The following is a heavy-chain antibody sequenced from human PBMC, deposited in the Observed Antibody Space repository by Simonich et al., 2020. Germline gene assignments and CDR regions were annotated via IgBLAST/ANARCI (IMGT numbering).Heavy chain of an antibody. Sequence: EVQLVESGGGLVKPGGSLRLSCAASGFTFSSYSMNWVRQAPGKGLEWVSSISSSSSYIYYADSRKGRCPISRDNAKNSLYLKRNSLRAEDTAVDYCARWIAVAGTGAYGMDVWGQGTTVTVSS. CDR2: ISSSSSYI. V-gene: IGHV3-21*01. J-gene: IGHJ6*02. D-gene: IGHD6-19*01. CDR1: GFTFSSYS. CDR3: ARWIAVAGTGAYGMDV.